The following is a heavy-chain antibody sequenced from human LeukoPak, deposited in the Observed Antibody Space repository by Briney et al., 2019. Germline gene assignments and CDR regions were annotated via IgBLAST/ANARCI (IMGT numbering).Heavy chain of an antibody. CDR1: GFTFSSYG. V-gene: IGHV3-30*18. CDR2: ISYDGSNK. Sequence: GGSLRLSCAASGFTFSSYGMHWVRQAPGKGLEWVAVISYDGSNKYYADSVKGRFTISRDNSKNTLYLQMNSLRAEDTAVYYCAKEWWELLPDYWGQGTLVTVSS. CDR3: AKEWWELLPDY. J-gene: IGHJ4*02. D-gene: IGHD1-26*01.